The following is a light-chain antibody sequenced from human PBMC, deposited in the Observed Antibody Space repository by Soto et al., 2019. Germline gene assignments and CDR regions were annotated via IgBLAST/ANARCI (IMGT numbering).Light chain of an antibody. CDR1: QSVSTSY. CDR2: GAS. V-gene: IGKV3-20*01. Sequence: DIVLTQSPGTLSLSSGDRGTLSCTATQSVSTSYLAWYQQKPGQAPRLLIYGASSRATGIPDRFSGSGSGTDFTLTISGLEPEDFAVYYCQQYGNSRGTFGQGTKVEI. CDR3: QQYGNSRGT. J-gene: IGKJ1*01.